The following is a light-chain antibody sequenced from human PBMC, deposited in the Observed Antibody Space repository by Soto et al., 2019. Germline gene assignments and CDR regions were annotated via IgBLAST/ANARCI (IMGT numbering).Light chain of an antibody. CDR2: DVS. V-gene: IGLV2-14*01. J-gene: IGLJ2*01. CDR1: SSDVGGYNY. CDR3: SSFTSSSTVV. Sequence: QSALTQPASVSGSPGQSITISCTGTSSDVGGYNYVTWYRQPPGKAPKLMIYDVSNRPSGVSNRFSGSKSGNTASLTISGLQAEDEDDYYCSSFTSSSTVVFGGGTKLTVL.